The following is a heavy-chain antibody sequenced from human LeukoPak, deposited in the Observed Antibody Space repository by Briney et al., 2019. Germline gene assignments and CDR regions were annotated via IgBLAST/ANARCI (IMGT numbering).Heavy chain of an antibody. J-gene: IGHJ6*03. CDR3: ARLGYCSGGSCYMGYYYYYMDV. CDR2: IYYSGST. CDR1: GGSISSSSYY. D-gene: IGHD2-15*01. V-gene: IGHV4-39*01. Sequence: PSETLSLTCTVSGGSISSSSYYWGWIRQPPGKGLEWIGSIYYSGSTYYNPSLKSRVTISVDTSKNQFSLKLSSVTAADTAVYYCARLGYCSGGSCYMGYYYYYMDVWGKGTTVTISS.